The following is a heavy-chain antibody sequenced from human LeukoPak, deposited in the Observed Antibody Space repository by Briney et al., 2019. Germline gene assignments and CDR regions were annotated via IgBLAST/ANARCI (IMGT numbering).Heavy chain of an antibody. Sequence: GGSLRLFCAASGFTVSTKYMSWVRQAPGKGLEWVSTMYSGGSTYYADSVKGRFTISRDNSKNTLFLHMSGLRAEDTALYFCARGGGLAMAATEPPPDYWGQGTLVAVSS. CDR3: ARGGGLAMAATEPPPDY. CDR2: MYSGGST. D-gene: IGHD2-15*01. J-gene: IGHJ4*02. CDR1: GFTVSTKY. V-gene: IGHV3-53*01.